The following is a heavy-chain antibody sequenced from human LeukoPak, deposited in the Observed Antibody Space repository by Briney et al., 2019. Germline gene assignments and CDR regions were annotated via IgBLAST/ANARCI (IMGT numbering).Heavy chain of an antibody. CDR2: IYTSGST. J-gene: IGHJ5*02. D-gene: IGHD2-2*01. CDR3: AREQYQRFDP. Sequence: PSETLSLTCTVSGGSISSYYWSWIRQPAGKGLEWIGRIYTSGSTNYNPSLKSRVTMSVDTFKNQFSLRLSSVTAADTAVYYWAREQYQRFDPWGKGTLVTVSS. CDR1: GGSISSYY. V-gene: IGHV4-4*07.